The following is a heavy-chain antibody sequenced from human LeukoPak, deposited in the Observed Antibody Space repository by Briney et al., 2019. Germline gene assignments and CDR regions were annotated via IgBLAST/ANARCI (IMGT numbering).Heavy chain of an antibody. D-gene: IGHD3-22*01. CDR1: GFTFSSYA. V-gene: IGHV3-23*01. CDR3: AKVQSRGGYYDSSGYEYFDY. Sequence: GGSLRLSCAASGFTFSSYAMSWVRQAPGKGLEWVSAISGSGGSTYYADSVKGRFTISRDNFKNTLYLRMNSLRAEDTAVYYCAKVQSRGGYYDSSGYEYFDYWGQGTLVTVSS. CDR2: ISGSGGST. J-gene: IGHJ4*02.